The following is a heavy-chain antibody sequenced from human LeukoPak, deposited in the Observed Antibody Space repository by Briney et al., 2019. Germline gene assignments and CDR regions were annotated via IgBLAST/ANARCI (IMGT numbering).Heavy chain of an antibody. CDR3: ARERYYGPLDY. CDR2: INHSGST. CDR1: GXSFSGYY. J-gene: IGHJ4*02. V-gene: IGHV4-34*01. Sequence: SEXLSXTCAXYGXSFSGYYWSWIRQPPGKGLEWIGEINHSGSTNYNPSLKSRVTISVDTSKNQFSLKLSSVTAADTAVYYCARERYYGPLDYWGQGTLVTVSS. D-gene: IGHD3-10*01.